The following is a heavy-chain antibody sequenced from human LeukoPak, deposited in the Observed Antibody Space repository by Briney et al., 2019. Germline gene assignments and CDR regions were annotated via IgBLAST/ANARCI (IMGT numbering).Heavy chain of an antibody. D-gene: IGHD3-16*01. J-gene: IGHJ5*02. CDR1: PAYFSSAYF. CDR2: ISHSGWT. Sequence: PSETLNVSCAVSPAYFSSAYFWGWIRQAPGKGLQWLGSISHSGWTDYNPSLKSRVTLSLDTSKNQFSLRLTSLTAADTAVYYWAREGGHGGPGSCFDHWGQGTLVTVSS. CDR3: AREGGHGGPGSCFDH. V-gene: IGHV4-38-2*02.